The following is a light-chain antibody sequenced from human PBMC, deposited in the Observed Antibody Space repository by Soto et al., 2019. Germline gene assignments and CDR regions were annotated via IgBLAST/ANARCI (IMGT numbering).Light chain of an antibody. V-gene: IGKV1-39*01. CDR2: AAS. Sequence: DIQMTQSPSSLSASVGDRVTITCRASQCISSYLNWYQQKPGKAPKLLIYAASSCHSGVPSRFSVSGSGTDFTRTISSMQPEDFATYYCQQSYSTPHTFGQGNKVEIK. CDR1: QCISSY. CDR3: QQSYSTPHT. J-gene: IGKJ1*01.